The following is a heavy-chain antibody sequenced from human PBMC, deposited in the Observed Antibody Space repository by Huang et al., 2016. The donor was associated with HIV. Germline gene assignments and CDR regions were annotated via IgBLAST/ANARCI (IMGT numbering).Heavy chain of an antibody. CDR3: ARILMYYNSSGYGFDY. V-gene: IGHV4-34*01. CDR1: GGSFSVYY. Sequence: QVQLQQWGAGLLKPSETLSLTCAVYGGSFSVYYWSWIRQPPGKGLEWIGEIKHSGSTTYNPSLTSRVTISVDTAKNQCSLKLSSVTAADTAVYYCARILMYYNSSGYGFDYWGQGTLVTVSS. J-gene: IGHJ4*02. D-gene: IGHD3-22*01. CDR2: IKHSGST.